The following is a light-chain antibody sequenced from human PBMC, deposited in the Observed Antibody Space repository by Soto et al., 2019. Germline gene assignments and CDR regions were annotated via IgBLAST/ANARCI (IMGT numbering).Light chain of an antibody. V-gene: IGKV3-15*01. J-gene: IGKJ1*01. CDR2: DAS. CDR1: QTICSN. CDR3: QQYNSWHPTWT. Sequence: DIVMATYLATMSVSLGERHTLCCWAIQTICSNLARYQQTPGQRPRPLTYDASCRAPDLPARFTGSGPGTEFTLTTRSLQSEDLAVFCCQQYNSWHPTWTFGRGTKVDIK.